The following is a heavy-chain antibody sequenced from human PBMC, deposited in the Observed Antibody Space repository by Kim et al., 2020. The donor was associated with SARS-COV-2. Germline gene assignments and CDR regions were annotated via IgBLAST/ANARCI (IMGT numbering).Heavy chain of an antibody. CDR3: AMGLYYDFWSGYPEDDDAFDI. CDR1: GFTFSSYS. D-gene: IGHD3-3*01. J-gene: IGHJ3*02. Sequence: GGSLRLSCAASGFTFSSYSMNWVRQAPGKGLEWVSSISSSSSYIYYADSVKGRFTISRDNAKNSLYLQMNSLRAEDTAVYYCAMGLYYDFWSGYPEDDDAFDIWGQGTMVTVSS. V-gene: IGHV3-21*01. CDR2: ISSSSSYI.